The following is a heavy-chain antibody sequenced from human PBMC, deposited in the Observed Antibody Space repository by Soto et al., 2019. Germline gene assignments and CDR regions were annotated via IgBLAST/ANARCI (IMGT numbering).Heavy chain of an antibody. CDR3: ARDPPATGHGMDV. CDR1: GFTVSSNY. V-gene: IGHV3-53*01. CDR2: IYSGGST. Sequence: GGSLRLSCAASGFTVSSNYMSWVRQAPGKGLEWVSVIYSGGSTYYADSVRGRFTISRDNSKNTLYLQMKSLRAEDTAVYYCARDPPATGHGMDVWGQGTTVTVSS. J-gene: IGHJ6*02.